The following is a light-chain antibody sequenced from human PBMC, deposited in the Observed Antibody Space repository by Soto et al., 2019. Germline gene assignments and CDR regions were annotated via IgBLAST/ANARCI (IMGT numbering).Light chain of an antibody. CDR2: WAS. V-gene: IGKV4-1*01. J-gene: IGKJ5*01. CDR1: QSVLYSFINRNY. Sequence: DIVMTQSPDSLAVSLGERATINCKSSQSVLYSFINRNYLAWYQQRPGQPPKVVIYWASTRASGVPDRFSGGGSGTDFTLTISSLQAEDVAVYYCPQYYSTPITFGQGTRLEIK. CDR3: PQYYSTPIT.